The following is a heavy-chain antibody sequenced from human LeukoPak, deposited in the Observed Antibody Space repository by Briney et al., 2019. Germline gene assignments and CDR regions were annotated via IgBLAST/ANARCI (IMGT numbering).Heavy chain of an antibody. D-gene: IGHD3-22*01. CDR1: IGSISSYY. V-gene: IGHV4-59*08. Sequence: SETLSLTCTVSIGSISSYYWSWIREPRGKGLEWSGHIYYSGITNYNPYLKSRVTISVDTSKNHFSLKLSSVTAANTAVYYCARGLRYYDSSGYYNEYFQHWGQGTLVTVSS. CDR2: IYYSGIT. CDR3: ARGLRYYDSSGYYNEYFQH. J-gene: IGHJ1*01.